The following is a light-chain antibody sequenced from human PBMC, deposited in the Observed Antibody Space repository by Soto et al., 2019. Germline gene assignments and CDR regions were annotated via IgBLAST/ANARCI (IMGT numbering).Light chain of an antibody. CDR2: GAX. CDR1: QGVSSSY. V-gene: IGKV3-20*01. J-gene: IGKJ1*01. CDR3: QQYGKSLTST. Sequence: VVNQSACSLSLSPGERVTLSCRSSQGVSSSYVAWYGQKPGQATSILXXGAXSRATGIPDRFSGSGSGRDFTLTISRLEPEDFAVYYCQQYGKSLTSTFGQGTKVDIK.